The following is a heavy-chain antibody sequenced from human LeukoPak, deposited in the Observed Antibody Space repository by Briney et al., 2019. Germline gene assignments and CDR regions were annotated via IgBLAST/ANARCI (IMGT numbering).Heavy chain of an antibody. V-gene: IGHV3-11*01. CDR2: ISGSGTDT. J-gene: IGHJ6*01. CDR1: GLRFSGQY. CDR3: ATLHFYAMGV. Sequence: GGSLRLSCAASGLRFSGQYMIWIRQAPGKGLEWVAFISGSGTDTFYADSVKGRFFISKDNTRDSLSPQMTSLSAEDTAMYYCATLHFYAMGVWGQGTTVTVSS.